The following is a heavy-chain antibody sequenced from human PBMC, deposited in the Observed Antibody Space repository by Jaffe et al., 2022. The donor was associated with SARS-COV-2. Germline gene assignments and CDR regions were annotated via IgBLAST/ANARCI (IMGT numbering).Heavy chain of an antibody. V-gene: IGHV3-7*03. CDR3: ARDPYDTSAYGAFDI. CDR1: GFTFSNYW. CDR2: INQDGSGK. J-gene: IGHJ3*02. D-gene: IGHD3-22*01. Sequence: EVQLVESGGALVQPGGSLRLSCAASGFTFSNYWMTWVRQAPGKGLEWVANINQDGSGKEYVDSVKGRFIISRDNAKNSLFLQMISLRAEDTAVYYCARDPYDTSAYGAFDIWGQGTLVAVSS.